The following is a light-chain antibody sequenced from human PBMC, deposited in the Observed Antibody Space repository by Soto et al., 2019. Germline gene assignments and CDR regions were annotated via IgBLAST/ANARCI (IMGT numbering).Light chain of an antibody. J-gene: IGKJ1*01. CDR3: QQYENYWT. V-gene: IGKV1-5*01. CDR1: QSISSW. CDR2: DAS. Sequence: DIPITQSPSTLSATAGDRVTITCRASQSISSWLAWYQHKPGKAPKLLIYDASNLDSGVPSRFSGSGSGTEFSLTISNLQPDDCATYYCQQYENYWTFGQGSKVDVK.